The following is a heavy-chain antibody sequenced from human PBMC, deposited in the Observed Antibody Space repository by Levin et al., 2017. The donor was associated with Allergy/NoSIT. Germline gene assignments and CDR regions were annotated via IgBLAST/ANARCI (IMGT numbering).Heavy chain of an antibody. CDR2: IYYSGST. V-gene: IGHV4-30-4*01. CDR3: ARAGVHRGVYDYVWGSYRDTKFDY. J-gene: IGHJ4*02. D-gene: IGHD3-16*02. CDR1: GGSISSGDYY. Sequence: PSETLSLTCTVSGGSISSGDYYWRWIRQPPGKGLEWIGYIYYSGSTYYNPSLKSRVTISVDTSKNQLSLQLSSVTAADTAVYYCARAGVHRGVYDYVWGSYRDTKFDYWGQGTLVTVSS.